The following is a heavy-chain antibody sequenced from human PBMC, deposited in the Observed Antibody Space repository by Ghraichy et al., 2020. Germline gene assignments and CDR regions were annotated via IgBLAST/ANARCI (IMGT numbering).Heavy chain of an antibody. CDR2: IKQDGDEK. CDR1: GFTFSTCR. J-gene: IGHJ4*02. CDR3: AKDRARGYSGYDSNFDY. D-gene: IGHD5-12*01. V-gene: IGHV3-7*01. Sequence: LSLICAPSGFTFSTCRMSWVRQAPWTWQEWVASIKQDGDEKFYVDSVKGRFTISRDNAKNSLFLQMNSLRAEDTAVYYCAKDRARGYSGYDSNFDYWGQGTLVTVSS.